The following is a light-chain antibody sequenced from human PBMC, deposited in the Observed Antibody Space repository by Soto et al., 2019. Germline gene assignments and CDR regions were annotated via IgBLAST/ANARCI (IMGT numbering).Light chain of an antibody. CDR2: DAS. CDR3: QQYNYYWT. J-gene: IGKJ1*01. CDR1: QSVRNW. Sequence: DIQMTQSPSTLSASVGDRVTITCRASQSVRNWLAWYQQKPGKAPKLLIYDASSLESGVPSRFSGSGFGTEFSLTISSLQADDFATYYCQQYNYYWTFGQGTRVEIK. V-gene: IGKV1-5*01.